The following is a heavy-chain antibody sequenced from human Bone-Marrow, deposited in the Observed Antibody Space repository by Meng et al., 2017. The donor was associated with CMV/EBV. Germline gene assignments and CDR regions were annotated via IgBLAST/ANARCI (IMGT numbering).Heavy chain of an antibody. CDR3: ARASSGIYAW. V-gene: IGHV6-1*01. Sequence: SQTLSLTCAISGDSVSTNSSTWDWRKPSPSGSLECLVRTSLRSKWYNDYALSVKSRITINPDTSKNQLSMHLKSVTPEDTSVYYCARASSGIYAWWGEGTLVTVSS. CDR1: GDSVSTNSST. CDR2: TSLRSKWYN. J-gene: IGHJ4*02. D-gene: IGHD3-3*01.